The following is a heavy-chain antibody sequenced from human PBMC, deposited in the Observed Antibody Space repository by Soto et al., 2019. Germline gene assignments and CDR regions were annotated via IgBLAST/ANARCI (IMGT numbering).Heavy chain of an antibody. CDR3: ARSVGATPGYYYYGMDV. V-gene: IGHV1-2*04. J-gene: IGHJ6*02. D-gene: IGHD1-26*01. CDR2: INPNSGGT. CDR1: VYTFTCYY. Sequence: XSVKVSCKASVYTFTCYYMHWVRQAPGQGLEWMGWINPNSGGTNYAQKFQGWVTMTRDTSISTAYMELSRLRSDDTAVYYCARSVGATPGYYYYGMDVWGQGTTVTVSS.